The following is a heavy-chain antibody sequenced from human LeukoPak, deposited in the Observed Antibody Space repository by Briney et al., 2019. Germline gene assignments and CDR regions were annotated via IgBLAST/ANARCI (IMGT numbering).Heavy chain of an antibody. CDR1: GYSFINYA. V-gene: IGHV1-2*04. CDR2: INPNSGGT. Sequence: ASVKVSCKASGYSFINYAMKWVRPAPGQGLEWMGWINPNSGGTNYAQKFQGWVTMTRDTSISTAYMELSRLRSDDTAVYYCAREVGEAAAGYFQHWGQGTLVTVSS. CDR3: AREVGEAAAGYFQH. J-gene: IGHJ1*01. D-gene: IGHD6-13*01.